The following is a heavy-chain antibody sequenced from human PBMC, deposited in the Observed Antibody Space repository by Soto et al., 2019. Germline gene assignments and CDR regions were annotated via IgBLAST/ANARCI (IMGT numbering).Heavy chain of an antibody. CDR1: GGSFSGYY. Sequence: SETLSLTCAVYGGSFSGYYWSWIRQPPGKGLEWIGEINHSGSTNYNPSLKSRVTISVDTSKNQFSLKLSSVTAADTAVYYCARANAFDIWGQGTMVTVSS. J-gene: IGHJ3*02. V-gene: IGHV4-34*01. CDR3: ARANAFDI. CDR2: INHSGST.